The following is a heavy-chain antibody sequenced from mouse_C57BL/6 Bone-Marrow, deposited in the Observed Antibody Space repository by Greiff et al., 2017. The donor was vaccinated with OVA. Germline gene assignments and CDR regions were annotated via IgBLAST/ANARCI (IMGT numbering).Heavy chain of an antibody. Sequence: QVQLQQPGAELVKPGASVKVSCKASGYTFTSYWMHWVKQRPGQGLEWIGRIHPSDSDTNSNQKFKGKATLTVDKSSSTAYMQLSSLTSEDSAVYYCATLYYSNYAWFAYWGQGTLVTVSA. CDR3: ATLYYSNYAWFAY. D-gene: IGHD2-5*01. CDR2: IHPSDSDT. V-gene: IGHV1-74*01. CDR1: GYTFTSYW. J-gene: IGHJ3*01.